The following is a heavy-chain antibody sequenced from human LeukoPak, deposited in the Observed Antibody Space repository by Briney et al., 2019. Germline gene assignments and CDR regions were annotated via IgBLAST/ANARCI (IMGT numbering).Heavy chain of an antibody. CDR2: IFPGDSET. CDR3: ARQDLGDYGRNYFQS. CDR1: GSHFFYYW. J-gene: IGHJ4*02. V-gene: IGHV5-51*01. Sequence: GEALQISFQGSGSHFFYYWIGWVRPVPGRGLEWMAVIFPGDSETTYSPSFQGQVSISVDTSTNTAYLEWSSLKASDTAIYYCARQDLGDYGRNYFQSWGQGTLVIVSS. D-gene: IGHD4-17*01.